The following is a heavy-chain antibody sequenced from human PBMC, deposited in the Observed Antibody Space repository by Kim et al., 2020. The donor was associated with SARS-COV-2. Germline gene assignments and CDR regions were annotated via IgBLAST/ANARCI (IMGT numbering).Heavy chain of an antibody. CDR2: INSDGART. Sequence: GGSLRLSCAGSGFTFSNYWMHWVRQAPVKGLVWVSRINSDGARTNYADSVKGRFTISRDNAKNTVYLEMNSLRVEDTAIYFCARDGALSTNSWYPYYWGQGTLVTVSS. V-gene: IGHV3-74*01. CDR3: ARDGALSTNSWYPYY. D-gene: IGHD6-13*01. CDR1: GFTFSNYW. J-gene: IGHJ4*02.